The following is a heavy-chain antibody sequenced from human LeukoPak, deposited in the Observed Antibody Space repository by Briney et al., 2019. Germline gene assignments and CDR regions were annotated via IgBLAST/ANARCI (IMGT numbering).Heavy chain of an antibody. Sequence: GASVKVSCKASGYTFTSYYMHWVRQAPGQGLEWMGIINPSGGSTSYAQKFQGRVTMTRDTSMSTVYMELSSLRSEDTAVYYCAREGDVDTATWHWFDPWGQGTLVTVSS. V-gene: IGHV1-46*01. CDR2: INPSGGST. J-gene: IGHJ5*02. CDR3: AREGDVDTATWHWFDP. D-gene: IGHD5-18*01. CDR1: GYTFTSYY.